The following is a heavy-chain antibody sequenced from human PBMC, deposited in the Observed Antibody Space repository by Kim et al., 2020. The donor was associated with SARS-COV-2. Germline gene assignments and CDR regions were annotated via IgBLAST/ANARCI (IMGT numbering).Heavy chain of an antibody. D-gene: IGHD3-3*01. Sequence: KSRITISRDNAKNPLYLQMNSLRAEDTALYYCAKDDFGSGYLRGNGMDVWGQGTTVTVSS. J-gene: IGHJ6*02. CDR3: AKDDFGSGYLRGNGMDV. V-gene: IGHV3-9*01.